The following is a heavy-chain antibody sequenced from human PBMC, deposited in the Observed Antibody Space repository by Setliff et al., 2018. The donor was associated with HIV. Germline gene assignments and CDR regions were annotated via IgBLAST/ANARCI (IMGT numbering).Heavy chain of an antibody. V-gene: IGHV4-59*08. CDR3: ASLTTDRFLEWLFVY. CDR2: VYSNGNT. CDR1: GGSISSHC. D-gene: IGHD3-3*01. J-gene: IGHJ4*02. Sequence: SETLSLTCTVSGGSISSHCWSWIRQSPGKGLEWIGYVYSNGNTDYNPSLKSRVTISVDTSKNQFSLKLSSVTAADTAVYYCASLTTDRFLEWLFVYWGQGTLVTVSS.